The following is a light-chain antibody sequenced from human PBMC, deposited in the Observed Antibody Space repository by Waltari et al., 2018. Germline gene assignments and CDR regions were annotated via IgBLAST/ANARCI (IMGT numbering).Light chain of an antibody. CDR1: QSVSSY. CDR2: DAS. J-gene: IGKJ4*01. Sequence: EIVLTQSPATLSLSPGERATLSCRARQSVSSYLAWYQQKPGQAPRLLIYDASNRATGIPARFSGSGSGTDFTLTISSLEPEDFAVYYCQQRSNPLFGGGTKVEIK. CDR3: QQRSNPL. V-gene: IGKV3-11*01.